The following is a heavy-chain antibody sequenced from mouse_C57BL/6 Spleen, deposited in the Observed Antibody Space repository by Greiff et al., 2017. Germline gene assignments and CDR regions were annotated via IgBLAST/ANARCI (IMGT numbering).Heavy chain of an antibody. CDR2: IDPSDSYT. Sequence: VQLQQPGAELVKPGASVKLSCKASGYTFTSYWMQWVKQRPGQGLEWIGEIDPSDSYTNYNQKFKGKATLTVDTSSSTAYMQLSSLTSEDSAVYYCALANWDYFDYWGQGTTLTVSS. J-gene: IGHJ2*01. D-gene: IGHD4-1*01. CDR1: GYTFTSYW. CDR3: ALANWDYFDY. V-gene: IGHV1-50*01.